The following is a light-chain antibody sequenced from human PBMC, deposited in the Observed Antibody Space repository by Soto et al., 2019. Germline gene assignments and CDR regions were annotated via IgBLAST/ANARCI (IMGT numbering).Light chain of an antibody. CDR3: QQYGSSRT. Sequence: EIVLTQSPGTLSLSPGERATLSCRASQSVSSSYLAWYQQKPGQAPRLLIYGASSRATGIPDRFSGSGSGTDFTLTIIRLEPQDFAVYYCQQYGSSRTFGQGTKVEIK. J-gene: IGKJ1*01. V-gene: IGKV3-20*01. CDR1: QSVSSSY. CDR2: GAS.